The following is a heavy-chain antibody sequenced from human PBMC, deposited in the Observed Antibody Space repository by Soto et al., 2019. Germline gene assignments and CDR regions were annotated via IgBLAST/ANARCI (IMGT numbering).Heavy chain of an antibody. D-gene: IGHD3-22*01. Sequence: SQTLSLTCAISGDSVSSNSASWNWIRQSPSRGLEWLGRPYYRSKWYNDYAVSVKSRITINPDTSKNQFSLQLISVTPEDTAVYYFARSNVVSNSYYYYYYMDVWGKGTTVTVSS. CDR3: ARSNVVSNSYYYYYYMDV. CDR2: PYYRSKWYN. CDR1: GDSVSSNSAS. V-gene: IGHV6-1*01. J-gene: IGHJ6*03.